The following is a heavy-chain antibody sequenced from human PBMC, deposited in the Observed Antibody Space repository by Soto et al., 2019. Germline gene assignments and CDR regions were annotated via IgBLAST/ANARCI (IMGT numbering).Heavy chain of an antibody. CDR3: VKDRGNAVGYDSSGYYYLVY. CDR1: GFTFSSYA. D-gene: IGHD3-22*01. Sequence: GGSLRLSCSASGFTFSSYAMHWVRQAPGKGLEYVSAISSNGGSTYYADSVKGRFTISRDNSKNTLYLQMSSLRAEDTAVYYCVKDRGNAVGYDSSGYYYLVYWGQGTLVTVSS. CDR2: ISSNGGST. V-gene: IGHV3-64D*08. J-gene: IGHJ4*02.